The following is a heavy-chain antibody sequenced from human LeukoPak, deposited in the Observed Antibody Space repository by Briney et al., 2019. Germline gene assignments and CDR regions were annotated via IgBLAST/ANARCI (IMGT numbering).Heavy chain of an antibody. CDR2: ISGSGGTT. D-gene: IGHD4-23*01. J-gene: IGHJ4*02. CDR3: AKAMAPTTVVTPVDY. CDR1: GFTFSSYA. V-gene: IGHV3-23*01. Sequence: PGGSLRLSCAASGFTFSSYAMTWVRQAPGKGLEWVSAISGSGGTTYYAGSVKGRFTISRDNSKNTLYLQMNSLRAEDTAVYYCAKAMAPTTVVTPVDYWGQGTLVTVSS.